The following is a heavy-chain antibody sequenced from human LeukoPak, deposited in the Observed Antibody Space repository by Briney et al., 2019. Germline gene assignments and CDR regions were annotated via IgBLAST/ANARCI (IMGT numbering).Heavy chain of an antibody. D-gene: IGHD6-19*01. CDR2: IYSSGST. J-gene: IGHJ4*02. V-gene: IGHV4-59*08. CDR1: GDSISSYD. CDR3: ARQMSGSSGLDY. Sequence: SETLSLTCAVSGDSISSYDWSWVRQPPGKGLEWIGYIYSSGSTNYNPSLKRGGTITVDMSKSKSSLELSSVTAADTAVYYCARQMSGSSGLDYWGQGTLVTVSS.